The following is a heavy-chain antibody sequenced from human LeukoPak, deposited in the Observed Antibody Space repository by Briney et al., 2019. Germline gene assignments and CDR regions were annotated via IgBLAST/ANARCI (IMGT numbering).Heavy chain of an antibody. CDR2: IRGDGGDT. D-gene: IGHD3-3*01. V-gene: IGHV3-74*01. CDR3: AKGIPYDFWSGYYIGLVDY. J-gene: IGHJ4*02. Sequence: GGSLRLSCAASRFSFSNSWMHWVRQTPGKGLEWVSSIRGDGGDTTYADSVKGRFTISRDNSKNTLYLQMNSLRAEDTAVYYCAKGIPYDFWSGYYIGLVDYWGQGTLVTVSS. CDR1: RFSFSNSW.